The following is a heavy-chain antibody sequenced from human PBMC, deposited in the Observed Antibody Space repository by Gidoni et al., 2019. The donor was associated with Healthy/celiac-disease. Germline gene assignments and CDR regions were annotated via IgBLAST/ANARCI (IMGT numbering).Heavy chain of an antibody. D-gene: IGHD3-10*01. CDR2: ISYDGSNK. CDR3: ARDQGGLLWFGELLKYYYGMDV. CDR1: GFTFRRYD. Sequence: QVQLVESGGGVVLPGRSLRLSCAASGFTFRRYDMHWVRQAPGKGLEWVAVISYDGSNKYYADSVKGRFTISRDNSKNTLYLQMNSLRAEDTAVYYCARDQGGLLWFGELLKYYYGMDVWGQGTTVTVSS. J-gene: IGHJ6*02. V-gene: IGHV3-30*04.